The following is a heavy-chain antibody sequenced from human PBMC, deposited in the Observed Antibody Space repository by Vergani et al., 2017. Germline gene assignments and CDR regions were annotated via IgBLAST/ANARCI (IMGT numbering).Heavy chain of an antibody. Sequence: QVQLVQSGAEVKKPGASVKVSCKASGYTFTSYGISWVRQAPGQGLEWMGWISAYNGNTNYAQKLQGRVTMTTDTSTSTAYMELRSLRSDDTAVYYCESHLMGGDYYYYYGMDVWGQGTTVTVSS. CDR3: ESHLMGGDYYYYYGMDV. V-gene: IGHV1-18*01. CDR2: ISAYNGNT. CDR1: GYTFTSYG. J-gene: IGHJ6*02. D-gene: IGHD2-8*01.